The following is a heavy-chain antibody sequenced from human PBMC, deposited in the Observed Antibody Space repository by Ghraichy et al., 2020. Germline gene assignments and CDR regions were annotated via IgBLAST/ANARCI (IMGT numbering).Heavy chain of an antibody. CDR3: ARDPYSSLVYGMDV. Sequence: GGSLRLSCAASGFTFSSYGMHWVRQAPGKGLEWVAVIWYDGSNKYYADSVKGRFTISRDNSKNTLYLQMNSLRAEDTAVYYCARDPYSSLVYGMDVWGQGTTVTVSS. D-gene: IGHD6-13*01. V-gene: IGHV3-33*01. CDR2: IWYDGSNK. CDR1: GFTFSSYG. J-gene: IGHJ6*02.